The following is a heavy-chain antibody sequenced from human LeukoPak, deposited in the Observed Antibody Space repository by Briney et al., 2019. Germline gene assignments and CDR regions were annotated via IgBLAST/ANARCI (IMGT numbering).Heavy chain of an antibody. CDR2: IYYSGST. CDR3: ARVDSSGGHFDY. CDR1: GGSFSGYY. D-gene: IGHD3-22*01. Sequence: PSETLSLTCVVYGGSFSGYYWSWIRQHPGKGLEWIGYIYYSGSTYYNPSLKSRVTISVDTSKNQFSLKLSSVTAADTAVYYCARVDSSGGHFDYWGQGTLVTVSS. V-gene: IGHV4-31*02. J-gene: IGHJ4*02.